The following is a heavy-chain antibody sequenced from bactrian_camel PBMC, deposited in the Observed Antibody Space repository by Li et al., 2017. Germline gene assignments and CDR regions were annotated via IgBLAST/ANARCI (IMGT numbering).Heavy chain of an antibody. CDR1: GDLDYMKC. Sequence: HVQLVESGGGSVQTGGSLRLSCAVSGDLDYMKCISWVRQAPGKEREGVAGIYSGGDPTYYDESVKGRFTISRDNRENTVYLEMNSLKPEDTARYYCAAEPDVCRGGFSYWGQGTQVTVS. CDR2: IYSGGDPT. J-gene: IGHJ4*01. CDR3: AAEPDVCRGGFSY. D-gene: IGHD1*01. V-gene: IGHV3S1*01.